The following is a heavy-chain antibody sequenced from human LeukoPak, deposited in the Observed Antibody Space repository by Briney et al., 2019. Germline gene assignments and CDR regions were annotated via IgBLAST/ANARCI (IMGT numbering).Heavy chain of an antibody. CDR2: IYSGGNT. CDR1: GFTVSRNY. V-gene: IGHV3-53*04. D-gene: IGHD1-1*01. J-gene: IGHJ4*02. Sequence: GGSLRLSCAASGFTVSRNYMSWVRQAPGKRLEWGSVIYSGGNTYYADSVKGRFTISRHNLKNTLYLQMNSLRAEDTAVYYCVRGGGGTGTFDYWGQGTLVTVSS. CDR3: VRGGGGTGTFDY.